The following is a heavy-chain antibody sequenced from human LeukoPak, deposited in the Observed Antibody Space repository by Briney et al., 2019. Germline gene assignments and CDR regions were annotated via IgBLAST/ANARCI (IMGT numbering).Heavy chain of an antibody. CDR1: GFHFNHYP. J-gene: IGHJ4*02. V-gene: IGHV3-30-3*01. D-gene: IGHD4/OR15-4a*01. CDR3: PGEDYGASGYCLRNLDQ. Sequence: PGRSLRLLRSASGFHFNHYPIHWVPQAPGKGLEVVAVIPYDCLCKYYADALKRRFTHSRDNSKHIFFLQMDSLREQDTAVYFCPGEDYGASGYCLRNLDQWREGTRVSVSS. CDR2: IPYDCLCK.